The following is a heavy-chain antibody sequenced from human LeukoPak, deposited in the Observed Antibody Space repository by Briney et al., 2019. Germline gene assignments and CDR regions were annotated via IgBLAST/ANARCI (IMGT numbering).Heavy chain of an antibody. D-gene: IGHD2-2*01. V-gene: IGHV3-48*03. CDR2: ISGSGSTI. J-gene: IGHJ4*02. CDR3: ARVRYCSSTSCPNYFDY. Sequence: PGGSLRLSCAASGFTCSSYEMNWVRQAPGKGLEWLSYISGSGSTIYYADSVKGRFTTSRDNAKNSLYLQMNSLRAEDTAVYSCARVRYCSSTSCPNYFDYWGQGTLATVSS. CDR1: GFTCSSYE.